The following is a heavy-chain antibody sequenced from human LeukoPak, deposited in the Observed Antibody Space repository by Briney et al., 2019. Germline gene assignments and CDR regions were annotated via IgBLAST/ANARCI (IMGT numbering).Heavy chain of an antibody. J-gene: IGHJ6*04. CDR1: GGSSSGYY. V-gene: IGHV4-34*01. D-gene: IGHD2-15*01. Sequence: PSETLSLTCAVYGGSSSGYYWSWIRQPPGKGLEWIGEINHSGSTNYNPSLKSRVTISVDTSKNQFSLKLSSVTAADTAVYYCARGQGRGCSGGSCYYYYYGMDVWGKGTTVTVSS. CDR3: ARGQGRGCSGGSCYYYYYGMDV. CDR2: INHSGST.